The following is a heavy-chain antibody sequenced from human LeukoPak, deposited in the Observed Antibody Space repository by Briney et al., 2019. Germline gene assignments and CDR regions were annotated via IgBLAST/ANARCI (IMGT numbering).Heavy chain of an antibody. Sequence: ASVKVSCKASGYTFTSYGISWVRQAPGQGLEWMGWISTYNGNTHYAQRFQGRVTMTTDTSTSIAYMELRSLRSDDTAVYYCARDRGIVTTIFNDYWGQGTLVTVSS. J-gene: IGHJ4*02. D-gene: IGHD5-12*01. CDR1: GYTFTSYG. CDR3: ARDRGIVTTIFNDY. CDR2: ISTYNGNT. V-gene: IGHV1-18*01.